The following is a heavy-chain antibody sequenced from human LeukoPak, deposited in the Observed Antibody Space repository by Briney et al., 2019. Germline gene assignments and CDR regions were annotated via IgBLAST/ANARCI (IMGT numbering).Heavy chain of an antibody. J-gene: IGHJ4*02. V-gene: IGHV4-34*01. D-gene: IGHD2-15*01. CDR3: ARGRARRGARVVAATGYLDY. Sequence: PGGSLRLSCAVYGGSFSGYYWSWIRQPPGKGLEWIGEINHSGSTNYNPSLKSRVTISVDTSKNQFSLKLSSVTAADTAVYYCARGRARRGARVVAATGYLDYWGQGTLVTVSS. CDR1: GGSFSGYY. CDR2: INHSGST.